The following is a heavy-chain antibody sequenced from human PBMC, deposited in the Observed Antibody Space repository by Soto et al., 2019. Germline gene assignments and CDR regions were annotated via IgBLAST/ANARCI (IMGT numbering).Heavy chain of an antibody. CDR3: ASASVTTWGMGV. D-gene: IGHD4-4*01. Sequence: QVQLQESGPGLVKPSQTLSLTCTVSGSSISSGDYYWSWIRQPPGKVLEWIGYIYYSGSTYYNPSLKSRVTISVDTAKNQFSLKLSSVTAADTAVYYCASASVTTWGMGVWGQGTTVTVSS. V-gene: IGHV4-30-4*01. CDR2: IYYSGST. J-gene: IGHJ6*02. CDR1: GSSISSGDYY.